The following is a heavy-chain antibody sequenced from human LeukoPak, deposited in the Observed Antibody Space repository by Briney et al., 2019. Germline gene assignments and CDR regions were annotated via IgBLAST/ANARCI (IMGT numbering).Heavy chain of an antibody. J-gene: IGHJ3*02. Sequence: GGSLRLSCAASGFTFSNAWMNWVRQAPGKGLEWVGRIKTKADGEPTDYAASVKGRFTISRDDSKNALYLQMSSLKTEDTAMYYCTTNDAFGIWGQGTAVTVSS. CDR1: GFTFSNAW. CDR3: TTNDAFGI. CDR2: IKTKADGEPT. V-gene: IGHV3-15*01.